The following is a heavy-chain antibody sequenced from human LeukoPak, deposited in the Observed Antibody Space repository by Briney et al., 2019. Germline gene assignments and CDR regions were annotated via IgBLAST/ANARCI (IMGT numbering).Heavy chain of an antibody. D-gene: IGHD1-26*01. CDR2: LNWNGGST. V-gene: IGHV3-20*04. Sequence: GGSLRLSCAASGFKFDDHGMSWVRQAPGKGLEWVSGLNWNGGSTGYADSVKGRFTISRDNAKNSLYLQMNSLRAEDTALYYCAKDRSFIGLDNWDQGTMVTVSS. CDR3: AKDRSFIGLDN. CDR1: GFKFDDHG. J-gene: IGHJ3*02.